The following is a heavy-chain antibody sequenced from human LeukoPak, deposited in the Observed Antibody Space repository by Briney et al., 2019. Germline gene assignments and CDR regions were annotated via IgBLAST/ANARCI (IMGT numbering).Heavy chain of an antibody. CDR1: GYSFSNYW. J-gene: IGHJ4*02. Sequence: PGESLKISCKGSGYSFSNYWIGWVRQMPGKGLEWMGIIWPGDSDTGYSPSFQGQVTISVDKSISTAYLQWSSLKASDTAIYYCARQYYDVLTGFYIHFDYWGQGTLVTVSS. CDR3: ARQYYDVLTGFYIHFDY. D-gene: IGHD3-9*01. V-gene: IGHV5-51*01. CDR2: IWPGDSDT.